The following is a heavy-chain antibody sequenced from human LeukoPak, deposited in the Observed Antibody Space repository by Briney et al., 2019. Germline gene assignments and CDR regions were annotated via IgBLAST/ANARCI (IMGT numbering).Heavy chain of an antibody. CDR1: GFTFSSYA. V-gene: IGHV3-23*01. D-gene: IGHD1-26*01. J-gene: IGHJ4*02. Sequence: GGSLRLSCAASGFTFSSYAMSWVRQAPGKGLEWVSAISGSGGSTYYADSVKGRFTISRDNSKNTLYLQMNSLRAEDAAVYYCAKIGSGSATVSGTRWGQGTLVTVSS. CDR3: AKIGSGSATVSGTR. CDR2: ISGSGGST.